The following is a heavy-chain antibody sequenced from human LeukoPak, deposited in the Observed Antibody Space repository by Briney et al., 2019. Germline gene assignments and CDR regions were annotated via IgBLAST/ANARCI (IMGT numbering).Heavy chain of an antibody. D-gene: IGHD4-23*01. J-gene: IGHJ4*02. Sequence: PGGSLRLSCAASGFAFSSYVMDWVRQAPGKGLEWFSSISLRGDTTYYPDSVKGRFTISRDNSKHMLYLQMNTLRADDTAIYYCAKDRDYGGNSRGIDYFDYWGQGTLVTVSS. CDR1: GFAFSSYV. V-gene: IGHV3-23*01. CDR3: AKDRDYGGNSRGIDYFDY. CDR2: ISLRGDTT.